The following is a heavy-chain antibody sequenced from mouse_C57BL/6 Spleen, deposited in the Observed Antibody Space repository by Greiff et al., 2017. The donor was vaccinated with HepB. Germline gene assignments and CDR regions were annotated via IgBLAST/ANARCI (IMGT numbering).Heavy chain of an antibody. J-gene: IGHJ4*01. V-gene: IGHV1-39*01. CDR3: AREGIYDGYLYAMDY. CDR2: INPNYGTT. Sequence: EVQLQESGPELVKPGASVKISCKASGYSFTDYNMNWVKQSNGKSLEWIGVINPNYGTTSYNQKFKGKATLTVDQSSSTAYMQLNSLTSEDSAVYYCAREGIYDGYLYAMDYWGQGTSVTVSS. CDR1: GYSFTDYN. D-gene: IGHD2-3*01.